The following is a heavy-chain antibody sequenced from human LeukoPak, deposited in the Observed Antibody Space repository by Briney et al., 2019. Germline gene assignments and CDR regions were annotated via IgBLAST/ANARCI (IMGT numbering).Heavy chain of an antibody. CDR3: AKGPRPGSSGYPNLDH. J-gene: IGHJ4*02. V-gene: IGHV3-53*01. Sequence: HPGGSLRLSCAASGFTVSSNYMNWVRQPPGKGLEWVSLIYSGSTTNYADSVKGRFTISRDNSKNPLYLQMNSLRVEDTAVYYCAKGPRPGSSGYPNLDHWGQGTLVTVSS. CDR1: GFTVSSNY. D-gene: IGHD3-22*01. CDR2: IYSGSTT.